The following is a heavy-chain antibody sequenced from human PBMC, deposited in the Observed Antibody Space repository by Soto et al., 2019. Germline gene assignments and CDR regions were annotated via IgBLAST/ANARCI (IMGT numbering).Heavy chain of an antibody. CDR3: ARDLQNSSSLGGY. D-gene: IGHD6-6*01. V-gene: IGHV3-30*04. Sequence: QVQLVESGGGVVQPGRSLSLSCTASGFTFSTYAMHWVRQAPGKGLEWVAVISYDGSNGHYADFVKGRFTISRDNSKNTPSLQMNSLRVEDTAVSFCARDLQNSSSLGGYWGQGTLVTVSS. CDR2: ISYDGSNG. J-gene: IGHJ4*02. CDR1: GFTFSTYA.